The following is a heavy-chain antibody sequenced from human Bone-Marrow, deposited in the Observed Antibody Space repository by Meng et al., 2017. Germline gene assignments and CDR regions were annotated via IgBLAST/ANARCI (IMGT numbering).Heavy chain of an antibody. CDR3: AREPGYGEEGFDY. CDR1: GFTFSGYA. V-gene: IGHV3-30*04. J-gene: IGHJ4*02. Sequence: GQLVESGGGVVQPGRSLRLSCAASGFTFSGYAMHWVRQAPGKGLEWVAVISYDGSNKYYADSVKGRFTISRDNAKNSLYLQMNSLRAEDTAVYYCAREPGYGEEGFDYWGQGTLVTVSS. D-gene: IGHD5-18*01. CDR2: ISYDGSNK.